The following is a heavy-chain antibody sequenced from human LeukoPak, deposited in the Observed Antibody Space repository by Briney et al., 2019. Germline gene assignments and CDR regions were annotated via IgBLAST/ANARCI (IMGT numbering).Heavy chain of an antibody. Sequence: PGGSLRLSCAASGFTFSSYSMNWVRQAPGKGLEWVSYISRGSSTIYHADSVKGRFTISRDNAKNSLYLQMNSLRAEDTAVYYCATGESYSQFDYWGQGTLVTVSS. CDR3: ATGESYSQFDY. D-gene: IGHD2-21*01. CDR1: GFTFSSYS. CDR2: ISRGSSTI. V-gene: IGHV3-48*01. J-gene: IGHJ4*02.